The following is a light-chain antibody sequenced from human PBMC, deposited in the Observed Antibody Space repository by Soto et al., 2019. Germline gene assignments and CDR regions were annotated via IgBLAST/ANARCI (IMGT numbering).Light chain of an antibody. CDR3: VSWDDSLSGLV. Sequence: QSVLTQPPSGSGTPGQRVTIFCSGRSANIGNNYVCWYQQLPGTAPKLLIYSNNQRPSGVPDRFSGSKSGTSASLAISGLRSEDEADYYCVSWDDSLSGLVFGTGTKLTVL. CDR2: SNN. J-gene: IGLJ1*01. CDR1: SANIGNNY. V-gene: IGLV1-47*02.